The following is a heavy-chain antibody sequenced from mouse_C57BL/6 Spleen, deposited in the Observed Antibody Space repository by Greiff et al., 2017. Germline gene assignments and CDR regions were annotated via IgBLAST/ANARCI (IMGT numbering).Heavy chain of an antibody. V-gene: IGHV3-6*01. CDR3: ARDDDAMDY. CDR1: GYSITSGYY. J-gene: IGHJ4*01. CDR2: ISYYGSS. D-gene: IGHD2-3*01. Sequence: EVQLQESGPGLVKPSQSLSLTCSVTGYSITSGYYWNWIRQFPGNKLEWLGYISYYGSSNYNPSLKNRISITRDTSKNQFFLKLNSVTTEDTATYYCARDDDAMDYWGQGTSVTVSS.